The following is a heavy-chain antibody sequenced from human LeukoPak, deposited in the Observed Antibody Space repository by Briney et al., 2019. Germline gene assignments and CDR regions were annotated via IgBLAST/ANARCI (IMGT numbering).Heavy chain of an antibody. V-gene: IGHV5-10-1*01. CDR3: ARQPHMITFGGVISWFDP. Sequence: GESLRISCKGSGYSFTSYWISWVRQMPGKGLEWMGRIDPSDSYTNYSPSFQGHVTISADKSISTDYLQWSSLKASDTAMYYCARQPHMITFGGVISWFDPWGQGTLVTVSS. J-gene: IGHJ5*02. CDR2: IDPSDSYT. CDR1: GYSFTSYW. D-gene: IGHD3-16*02.